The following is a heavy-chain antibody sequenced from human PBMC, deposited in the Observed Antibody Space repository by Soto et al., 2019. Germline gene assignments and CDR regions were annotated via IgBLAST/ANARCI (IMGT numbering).Heavy chain of an antibody. Sequence: PGGSLRLSCAASGFTFNSYSMNWVRQAPGKGLEWVSSISSSSIYIYYADSLQGRFTISRDNAQNSLYLEMTSLRAEDTAVYYCARDSPPSPTIAVAATFQHWGQGTLVTVSS. CDR1: GFTFNSYS. CDR3: ARDSPPSPTIAVAATFQH. CDR2: ISSSSIYI. D-gene: IGHD6-19*01. J-gene: IGHJ1*01. V-gene: IGHV3-21*01.